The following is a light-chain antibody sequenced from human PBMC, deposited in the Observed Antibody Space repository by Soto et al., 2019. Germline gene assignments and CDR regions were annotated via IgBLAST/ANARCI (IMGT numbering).Light chain of an antibody. CDR3: QQRSNWPKA. J-gene: IGKJ1*01. Sequence: EIVLTQSPATLSLSPGERATLSCRASQSVSSFLAWYQQKPGQAPRLIIYDASHGATGIPARFSGSGSGTDFTLTISILEQEDFAVYCCQQRSNWPKAFGQGTKVDIK. CDR1: QSVSSF. V-gene: IGKV3-11*01. CDR2: DAS.